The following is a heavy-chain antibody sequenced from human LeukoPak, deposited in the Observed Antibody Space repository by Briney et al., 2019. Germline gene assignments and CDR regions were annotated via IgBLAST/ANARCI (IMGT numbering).Heavy chain of an antibody. CDR3: AFYSGSYAEDAFDI. Sequence: GGSLRLSCAASGFTFSSYWMSWVRQAPGKGLEWVANIKQDGSEKYYVDSVKGRFTISRDNAKNSLYLQMNSLRAEDTAVYYCAFYSGSYAEDAFDIWGQGTMVTVS. CDR2: IKQDGSEK. CDR1: GFTFSSYW. D-gene: IGHD1-26*01. V-gene: IGHV3-7*01. J-gene: IGHJ3*02.